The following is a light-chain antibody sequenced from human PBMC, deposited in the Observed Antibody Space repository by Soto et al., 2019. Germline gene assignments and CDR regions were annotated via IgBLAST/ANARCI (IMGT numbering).Light chain of an antibody. J-gene: IGLJ3*02. CDR2: EVS. CDR1: SSDVGGYNY. Sequence: QSALTQPASVSGSPGQSITISCTGTSSDVGGYNYVSWYQQHPGKAPKLMIYEVSNRPSGVSSRFSGSKSGNTASLTISGLQAEDEADYYCSSYTSSSTPWVFGGGTKVTVL. V-gene: IGLV2-14*01. CDR3: SSYTSSSTPWV.